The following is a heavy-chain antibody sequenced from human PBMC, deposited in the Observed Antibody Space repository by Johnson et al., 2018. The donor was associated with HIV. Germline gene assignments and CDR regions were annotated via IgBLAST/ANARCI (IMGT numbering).Heavy chain of an antibody. V-gene: IGHV3-30*02. D-gene: IGHD5-24*01. CDR3: AKWTRDGYNYVHAFDI. CDR2: IRYDGSNK. J-gene: IGHJ3*02. CDR1: GFTFSSYG. Sequence: MLLVESGGGVVQPGRSLRLSCAASGFTFSSYGMHWVRQAPGKGLEWVAFIRYDGSNKYYADSVKGRFTISRDNSKNTLYLQMNSLRAEDTAVYYCAKWTRDGYNYVHAFDIWGQGTMVTVSS.